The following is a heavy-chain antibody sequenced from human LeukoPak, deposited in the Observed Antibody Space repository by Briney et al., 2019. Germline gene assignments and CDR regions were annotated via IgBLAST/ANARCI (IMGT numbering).Heavy chain of an antibody. D-gene: IGHD3-9*01. CDR2: ISDHGRIE. CDR1: GFIFRGFG. Sequence: SLPLSCAPSGFIFRGFGVDSVRQAPGKGLDWLAVISDHGRIEYYAASVKGRFTISRDNSKNKMYLQMDSLRPEDTAVYYCAKQYGRDTGNYFHDWGQATLVTVSS. CDR3: AKQYGRDTGNYFHD. J-gene: IGHJ4*02. V-gene: IGHV3-30*18.